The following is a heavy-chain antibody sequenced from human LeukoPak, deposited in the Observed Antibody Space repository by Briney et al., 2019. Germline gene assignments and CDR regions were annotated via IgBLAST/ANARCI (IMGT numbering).Heavy chain of an antibody. CDR2: IYTSGST. V-gene: IGHV4-61*02. CDR3: ARDPPEAGD. J-gene: IGHJ4*02. CDR1: GGSISSGSYY. D-gene: IGHD3-10*01. Sequence: SETLSLTCTVSGGSISSGSYYWSWIRQPAGKGLEWIGRIYTSGSTNYNPSLKSRVTISVDTSKNQFSLKLSSVTAADTAVYYCARDPPEAGDWGQGTLVTVSS.